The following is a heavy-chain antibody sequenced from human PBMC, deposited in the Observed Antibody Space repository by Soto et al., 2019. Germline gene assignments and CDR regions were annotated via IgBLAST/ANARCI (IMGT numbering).Heavy chain of an antibody. CDR2: INPNSGNI. Sequence: ASVNVSCKASGNTFTSYDINWVRQSTGHGLEWMGWINPNSGNIGYAQKFQGRVTMTRDTAIRTAYMEVSRLRSDDTAVYYCARGRASGSYYLLDYWGQGTLVTVSS. CDR1: GNTFTSYD. J-gene: IGHJ4*02. D-gene: IGHD3-10*01. V-gene: IGHV1-8*01. CDR3: ARGRASGSYYLLDY.